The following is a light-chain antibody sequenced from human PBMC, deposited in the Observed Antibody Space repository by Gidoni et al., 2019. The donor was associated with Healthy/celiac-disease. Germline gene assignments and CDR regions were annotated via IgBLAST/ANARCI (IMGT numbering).Light chain of an antibody. CDR2: KDS. CDR3: QSADSSGTWV. CDR1: ALPKQY. Sequence: SYELPQPPSVSVSPGQTARITCPGDALPKQYAYWYPQKPGQAPVLVIYKDSERPSGIPERFSGSSSGTTVTLTISGVQAEDEADYYCQSADSSGTWVFGGGTKLTVL. J-gene: IGLJ3*02. V-gene: IGLV3-25*03.